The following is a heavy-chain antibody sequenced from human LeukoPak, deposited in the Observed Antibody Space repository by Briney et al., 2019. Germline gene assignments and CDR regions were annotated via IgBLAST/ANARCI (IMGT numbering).Heavy chain of an antibody. J-gene: IGHJ4*02. D-gene: IGHD3-10*01. CDR2: ISSSSSYI. Sequence: GGSLRLSCAAPGFTFSSYSMNWVRQAPGKGLEWVSSISSSSSYIYYADSVKGRFTISRDNSKNTMYLQMNSLRAEDTAVYYCAKAAGTLVGSTFDYWGQGTLVTVSS. CDR1: GFTFSSYS. V-gene: IGHV3-21*04. CDR3: AKAAGTLVGSTFDY.